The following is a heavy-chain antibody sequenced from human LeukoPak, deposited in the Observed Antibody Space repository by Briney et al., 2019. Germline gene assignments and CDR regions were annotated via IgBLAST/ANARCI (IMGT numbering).Heavy chain of an antibody. CDR3: AKPARTDYVDY. CDR2: INGGGSST. D-gene: IGHD1-14*01. J-gene: IGHJ4*02. CDR1: GFTFSSYA. V-gene: IGHV3-23*01. Sequence: GGSLRLSCAASGFTFSSYAMNWVRQAPGKGLEWVSAINGGGSSTYYADSVKGRFTISRDNSKSTLYLQMNSLRAEDTAVYYCAKPARTDYVDYWGQGTLVTVSS.